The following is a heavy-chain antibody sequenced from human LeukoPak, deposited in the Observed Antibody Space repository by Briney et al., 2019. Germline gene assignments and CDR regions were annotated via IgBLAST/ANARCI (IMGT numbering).Heavy chain of an antibody. Sequence: GGSLRLSCAASGFIFSDYSMKWIRQAPGKGLEWVSSISSSSTYISYADSLKGRFTISRDNAKNSLYLQMNSLRPEDTALYYCVKDKDIVVVPAAATYYFDYWGQGTLVTVSS. CDR2: ISSSSTYI. V-gene: IGHV3-21*04. CDR3: VKDKDIVVVPAAATYYFDY. CDR1: GFIFSDYS. D-gene: IGHD2-2*01. J-gene: IGHJ4*02.